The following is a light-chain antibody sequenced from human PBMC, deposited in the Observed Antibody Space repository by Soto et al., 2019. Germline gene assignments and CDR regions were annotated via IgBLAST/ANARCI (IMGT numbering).Light chain of an antibody. CDR1: SSDVGGHNY. Sequence: QLVLTQPASVSGSPGQSITISCTGTSSDVGGHNYVSWYQHHPDKAPKLMIYDVSNRPSGVSNRFSGSKSGNTASLTISGLQAEDEADYYCSSYTSSNTLVVFGGGTKLTVL. J-gene: IGLJ2*01. CDR2: DVS. CDR3: SSYTSSNTLVV. V-gene: IGLV2-14*03.